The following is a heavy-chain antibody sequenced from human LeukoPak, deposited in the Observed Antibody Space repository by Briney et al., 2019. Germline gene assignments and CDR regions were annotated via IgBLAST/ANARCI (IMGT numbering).Heavy chain of an antibody. CDR1: GGSFSGYY. J-gene: IGHJ4*02. CDR2: INHSGST. CDR3: ARPGEGYCSSTSCYAWYYFDY. Sequence: PSETLSVTCAVYGGSFSGYYWSWIRQPPGKGLEWIGEINHSGSTNYNPSLKSRVTISVDTSKNQLSLKLSSVTAADTAVYYCARPGEGYCSSTSCYAWYYFDYWGQGTLVTVSS. D-gene: IGHD2-2*01. V-gene: IGHV4-34*01.